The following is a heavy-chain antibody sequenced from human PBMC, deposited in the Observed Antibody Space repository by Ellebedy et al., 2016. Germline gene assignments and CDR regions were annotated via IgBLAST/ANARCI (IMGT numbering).Heavy chain of an antibody. D-gene: IGHD2-2*01. CDR2: IRSKAYGGTT. Sequence: GESLKISCTASGFTFGDYAMSWFRQAPGKGLEWVGFIRSKAYGGTTEYAASVKGRFTISRDDSKSIAYLQMNSLKTEDTAVYYCTRADIVVVPAASRDAFDIWGQGTMVTVSS. V-gene: IGHV3-49*03. J-gene: IGHJ3*02. CDR1: GFTFGDYA. CDR3: TRADIVVVPAASRDAFDI.